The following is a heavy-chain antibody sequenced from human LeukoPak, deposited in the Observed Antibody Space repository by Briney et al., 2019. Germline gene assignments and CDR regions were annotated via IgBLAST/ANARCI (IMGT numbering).Heavy chain of an antibody. CDR3: ARDHRYCSSTSCYIGFDY. D-gene: IGHD2-2*02. V-gene: IGHV4-61*02. CDR1: GGSLSSGSHY. CDR2: IYTSGST. Sequence: TLSLTCTVSGGSLSSGSHYWSWIRQPAGTGLEWIGRIYTSGSTNYNPSLKSRVTISVDTSKNQFSLKLSAVTAADTAVYYCARDHRYCSSTSCYIGFDYWGQGTLVTVSS. J-gene: IGHJ4*02.